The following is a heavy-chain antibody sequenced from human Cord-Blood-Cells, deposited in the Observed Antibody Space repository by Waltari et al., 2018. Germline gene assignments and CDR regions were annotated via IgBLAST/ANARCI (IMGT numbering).Heavy chain of an antibody. Sequence: QVQLVQSGAEVKKPGASVKVSCKASGYTFTSYAMHWVRQAPGQRLEWMGWINAGNGNTKYAQKFQGRGTITRDTSASTAYMELSSLRSEDTAVDYCAGDLGLYCSSTSCYWFDPWGQGTLVTVSS. CDR1: GYTFTSYA. D-gene: IGHD2-2*01. CDR2: INAGNGNT. J-gene: IGHJ5*02. CDR3: AGDLGLYCSSTSCYWFDP. V-gene: IGHV1-3*01.